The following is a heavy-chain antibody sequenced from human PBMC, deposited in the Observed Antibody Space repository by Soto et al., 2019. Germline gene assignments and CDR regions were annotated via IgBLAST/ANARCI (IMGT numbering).Heavy chain of an antibody. D-gene: IGHD6-13*01. CDR3: ASKQQLVWGFDP. Sequence: QVQLQQWGAGLLKPSETLSLTCAVYGGSFSGYYWSWIRQPPGKGLEWIGEINHSESTNYNPSLKSRVTISVDTSKNQFSLKLSSVTAADTAVYYCASKQQLVWGFDPWGQGTLVTVSS. CDR1: GGSFSGYY. CDR2: INHSEST. V-gene: IGHV4-34*01. J-gene: IGHJ5*02.